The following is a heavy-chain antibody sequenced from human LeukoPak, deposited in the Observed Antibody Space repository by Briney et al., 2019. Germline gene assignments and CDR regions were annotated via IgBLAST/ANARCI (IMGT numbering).Heavy chain of an antibody. V-gene: IGHV3-23*01. CDR1: GFTFSSYA. CDR3: ARTIYYYYYYMDV. D-gene: IGHD3-3*01. J-gene: IGHJ6*03. Sequence: PGGSLRLSCAASGFTFSSYAMSWVRQAPGKGLEWVSAISGSGGSTYYADSVKGRFTISRDNSKNTLYLQMNSLRAEDTAVYYCARTIYYYYYYMDVWGKGTTVTVSS. CDR2: ISGSGGST.